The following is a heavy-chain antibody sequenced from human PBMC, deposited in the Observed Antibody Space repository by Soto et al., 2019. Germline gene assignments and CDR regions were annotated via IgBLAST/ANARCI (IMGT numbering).Heavy chain of an antibody. D-gene: IGHD2-15*01. CDR2: VTYTGGDR. CDR1: GFTFSNYG. Sequence: GGSLRLSCAASGFTFSNYGMHWVRQAPGKGLEWVSGVTYTGGDRFYADSVQGRFNISRDNSKNTIYLQMTGLRAEDTAVYYCAKDECNGGTCRVFAAWGQGP. CDR3: AKDECNGGTCRVFAA. V-gene: IGHV3-23*01. J-gene: IGHJ5*02.